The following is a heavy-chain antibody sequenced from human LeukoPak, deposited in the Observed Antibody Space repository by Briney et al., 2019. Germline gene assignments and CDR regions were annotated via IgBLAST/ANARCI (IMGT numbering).Heavy chain of an antibody. CDR1: GYTFTGYY. CDR3: AREYCSSTSCYNDVPDY. V-gene: IGHV1-2*02. D-gene: IGHD2-2*02. J-gene: IGHJ4*02. CDR2: INPNSGGT. Sequence: ASVKVSCKASGYTFTGYYMHWVRQAPGQGLEWMGWINPNSGGTNYAQKFQGRVTMTRDTSISTAYMELSRLRSDDTAVYYCAREYCSSTSCYNDVPDYWGQETLVTVSS.